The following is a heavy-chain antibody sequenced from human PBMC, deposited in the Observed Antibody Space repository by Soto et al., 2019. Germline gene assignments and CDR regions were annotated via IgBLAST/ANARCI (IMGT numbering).Heavy chain of an antibody. CDR3: ARDGQSQLLLNGFDP. D-gene: IGHD3-10*01. Sequence: EVQLLESGGGLVQPGGSLRLSCAASGFTFSSYVMSWVRQAPGKGLEWVPGISASGGSTYYADYVRGRFTISRENSRNTLYLQMNSLGAEDTALYYCARDGQSQLLLNGFDPWGQGALVTVSS. J-gene: IGHJ5*02. CDR2: ISASGGST. V-gene: IGHV3-23*01. CDR1: GFTFSSYV.